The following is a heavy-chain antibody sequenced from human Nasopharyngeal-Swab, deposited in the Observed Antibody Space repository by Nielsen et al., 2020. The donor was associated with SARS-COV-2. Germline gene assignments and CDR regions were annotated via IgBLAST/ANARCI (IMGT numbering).Heavy chain of an antibody. D-gene: IGHD3-10*01. CDR2: ISSSTSYI. V-gene: IGHV3-21*01. CDR1: GFTFSNYS. J-gene: IGHJ6*02. Sequence: GGSLRLSCAAPGFTFSNYSMNWVRQAPGKGLEWVSSISSSTSYIYYADSVKGRFTISRDNAKNSLYLQMNSLRAEDTAVYYCARDGFGESPYYYYYGMDVWGQGTTVTVSS. CDR3: ARDGFGESPYYYYYGMDV.